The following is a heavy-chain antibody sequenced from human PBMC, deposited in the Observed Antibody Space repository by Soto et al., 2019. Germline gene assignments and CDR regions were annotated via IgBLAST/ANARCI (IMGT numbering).Heavy chain of an antibody. V-gene: IGHV1-18*01. CDR1: GYTFTSYG. CDR2: ISAYNGNT. CDR3: AKYSSSWYYFDY. Sequence: ASAKVSCKASGYTFTSYGISWVRQAPGQGLEWMGWISAYNGNTNYAQKLQGRVTMTTDTSTSTAYMELRSLRSDDTAVYYCAKYSSSWYYFDYWGQGTLVTVSS. J-gene: IGHJ4*02. D-gene: IGHD6-13*01.